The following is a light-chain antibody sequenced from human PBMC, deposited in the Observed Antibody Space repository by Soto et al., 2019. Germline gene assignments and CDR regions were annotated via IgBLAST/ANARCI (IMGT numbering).Light chain of an antibody. CDR2: EVS. CDR1: SSDVGGYNY. CDR3: SSYTSRFTLV. Sequence: QSALTQPPSASGSPGQSVTISCTGTSSDVGGYNYVSWYQQHPGKAPKLMIYEVSKRPSGVPDRFSGSKSGNTASLTISGVQAEDEADYYCSSYTSRFTLVFGGGTKLTVL. J-gene: IGLJ2*01. V-gene: IGLV2-8*01.